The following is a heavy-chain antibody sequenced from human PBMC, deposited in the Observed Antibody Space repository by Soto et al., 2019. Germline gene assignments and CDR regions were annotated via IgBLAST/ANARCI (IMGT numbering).Heavy chain of an antibody. J-gene: IGHJ5*01. D-gene: IGHD3-3*01. Sequence: ASGKVSCKASGYTFTSYAMHWVRQAPGQRLEWMGWINAGNGNTKYSQKFLGRVTITRDTSASTAYMELSSLRSEDTAVYYCASSANTVLGSLDFWCGYSGRDWLDSWGQGTLVTVSS. V-gene: IGHV1-3*01. CDR2: INAGNGNT. CDR1: GYTFTSYA. CDR3: ASSANTVLGSLDFWCGYSGRDWLDS.